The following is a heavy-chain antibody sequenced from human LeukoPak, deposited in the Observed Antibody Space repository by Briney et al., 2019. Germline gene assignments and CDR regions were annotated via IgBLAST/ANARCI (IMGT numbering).Heavy chain of an antibody. V-gene: IGHV4-34*01. D-gene: IGHD6-13*01. J-gene: IGHJ4*02. CDR2: IDRSGST. Sequence: SETLSLTCAVYGGSFSGYSWTWIRQPPGKGLEWIGEIDRSGSTNYNPSLKSRLTTPVDTSKNQFSLKLSPVTAADTAVYYCARGSAAGLAYWGQGTLVTVSS. CDR1: GGSFSGYS. CDR3: ARGSAAGLAY.